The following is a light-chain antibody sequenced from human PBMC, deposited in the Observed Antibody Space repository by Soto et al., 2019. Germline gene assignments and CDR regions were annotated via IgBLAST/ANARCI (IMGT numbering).Light chain of an antibody. J-gene: IGKJ1*01. CDR2: GAS. Sequence: IQLTQCPSSLSASVGDRFTITCRASQGVRSYLAWFQQRPGKAPKLLIFGASTLQNGVPARFSGGGFGTEFTLTITSLQPEDFATYYCHQVYTYPRTFGQGTKV. CDR3: HQVYTYPRT. V-gene: IGKV1-9*01. CDR1: QGVRSY.